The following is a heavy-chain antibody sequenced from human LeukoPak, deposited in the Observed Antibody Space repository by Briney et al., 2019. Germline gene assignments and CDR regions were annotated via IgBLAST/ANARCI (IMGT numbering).Heavy chain of an antibody. CDR3: ARAHFSSGWSEFNY. Sequence: PGGSLRLSCAVSGFTLTNHGVSWVRQAPGKGLEWVSAVSGSGGSTYYADSVKGRFTISRDNSKNTLYLQMNSLRAEDTAVYYCARAHFSSGWSEFNYWGRGTLVTVSS. V-gene: IGHV3-23*01. D-gene: IGHD6-19*01. CDR1: GFTLTNHG. CDR2: VSGSGGST. J-gene: IGHJ4*02.